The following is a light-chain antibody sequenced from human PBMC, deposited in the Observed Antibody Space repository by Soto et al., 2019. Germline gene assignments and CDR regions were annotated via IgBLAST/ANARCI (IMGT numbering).Light chain of an antibody. CDR1: SSGIGGYNY. V-gene: IGLV2-11*01. Sequence: QSVLTQPRSVSGSPGQSVAISCTGTSSGIGGYNYVSWYQQHPGKAPKVMIYDVDKRPSGVPDRFSGSKSGNTASLTISDLQAEDEADYYCCSNAGRPDVFGTGTKVTVL. CDR3: CSNAGRPDV. CDR2: DVD. J-gene: IGLJ1*01.